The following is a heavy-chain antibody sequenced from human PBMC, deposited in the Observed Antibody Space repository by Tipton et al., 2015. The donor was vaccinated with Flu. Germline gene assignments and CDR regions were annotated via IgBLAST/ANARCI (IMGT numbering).Heavy chain of an antibody. CDR1: GFTFSSYS. CDR3: ATPPRDHYFYYYYMDV. V-gene: IGHV3-21*01. Sequence: SLRLSCAASGFTFSSYSMNWVRQTPGKGLELVSSISSRSGYIYYADSVKGRFTISRDKGRNSLYLQMNSLSGEDTAVYYCATPPRDHYFYYYYMDVWGQGSTVTVTS. CDR2: ISSRSGYI. J-gene: IGHJ6*02.